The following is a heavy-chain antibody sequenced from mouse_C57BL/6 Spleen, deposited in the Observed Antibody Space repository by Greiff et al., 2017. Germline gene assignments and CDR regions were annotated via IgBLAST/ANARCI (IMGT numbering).Heavy chain of an antibody. V-gene: IGHV1-64*01. CDR3: ARGYYSNPYYAMDD. CDR1: GYTFTSYW. CDR2: IHPNSGST. Sequence: QVQLQQPGAELVKPGASVKLSCKASGYTFTSYWMHWVKQRPGQGLEWIGMIHPNSGSTNYNEKFKSKATLTVDNSSSTAYMQLSSLTSEDSAVYYCARGYYSNPYYAMDDWGQGTSVTVSS. D-gene: IGHD2-5*01. J-gene: IGHJ4*01.